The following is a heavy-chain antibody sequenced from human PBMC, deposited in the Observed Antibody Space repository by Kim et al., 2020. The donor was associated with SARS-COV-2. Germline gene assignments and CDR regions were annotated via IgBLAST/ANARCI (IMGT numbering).Heavy chain of an antibody. CDR1: GGSFSGYY. Sequence: SETLSLTCAVYGGSFSGYYWSWIRQPPGKGLEWIGEINHSGSTNYNPSLKSRVTISVDTSKNQFSLKLSSVTAADTAVYYCARGDRLLVVSSTSPLGDYFDYWGQGTLVTVSS. CDR3: ARGDRLLVVSSTSPLGDYFDY. CDR2: INHSGST. V-gene: IGHV4-34*01. J-gene: IGHJ4*02. D-gene: IGHD2-2*01.